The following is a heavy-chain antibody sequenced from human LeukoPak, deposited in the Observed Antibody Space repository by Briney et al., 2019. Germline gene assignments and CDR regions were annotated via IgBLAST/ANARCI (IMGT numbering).Heavy chain of an antibody. J-gene: IGHJ6*03. Sequence: SVKVSCKASGGTFSSYAISWVRQAPGQGLEWMGGIIPIFGTANYAQKFQGRVTITADKSTSTAYMELSSLRSEDTAVYYCARESRAASDYYYYYYMDVWGKGTTVTVSS. V-gene: IGHV1-69*06. CDR1: GGTFSSYA. D-gene: IGHD6-13*01. CDR2: IIPIFGTA. CDR3: ARESRAASDYYYYYYMDV.